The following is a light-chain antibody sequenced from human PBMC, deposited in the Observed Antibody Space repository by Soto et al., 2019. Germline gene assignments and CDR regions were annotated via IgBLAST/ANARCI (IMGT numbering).Light chain of an antibody. CDR3: QQLFDSPIT. J-gene: IGKJ5*01. Sequence: DIQMTQSPSTLSASVGDRVTITCRASQNIISLLAWFQQQPGKAPKLLIYAASTLESGVPSRFSATVSGTEFSLTITSLQPEDFATYYCQQLFDSPITFGQGTRLEIK. CDR1: QNIISL. CDR2: AAS. V-gene: IGKV1-5*01.